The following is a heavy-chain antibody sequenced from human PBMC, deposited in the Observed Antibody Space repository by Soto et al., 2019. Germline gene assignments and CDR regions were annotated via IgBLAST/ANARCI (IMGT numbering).Heavy chain of an antibody. CDR2: INPNSGGT. J-gene: IGHJ4*02. CDR3: ASVSCSGDSCYSGYFDY. CDR1: GYTFTGYY. V-gene: IGHV1-2*04. D-gene: IGHD2-15*01. Sequence: QVQLVQSGAEVKKPGASVKVSCKASGYTFTGYYMHWVRQAPGQGLEWMEWINPNSGGTNYTQKFQGWVTMTRDTSISTDYMELSRLRSDDTAVYYCASVSCSGDSCYSGYFDYWGQGTLVTVSS.